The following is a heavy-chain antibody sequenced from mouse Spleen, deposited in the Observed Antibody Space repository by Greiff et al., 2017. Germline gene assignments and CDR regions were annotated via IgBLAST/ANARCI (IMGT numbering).Heavy chain of an antibody. Sequence: EVQLVESGGDLVKPGGSLKLSCAASGFTFSSYGMSWVRQTPDKRLEWVATISSGGSYTYYPDSVKGRFTISRDNAKNTLYLQMSSLKSEDTAMYYCARKDYGSFAYWGQGTLVTVSA. CDR1: GFTFSSYG. CDR3: ARKDYGSFAY. V-gene: IGHV5-6*01. J-gene: IGHJ3*01. CDR2: ISSGGSYT. D-gene: IGHD1-1*01.